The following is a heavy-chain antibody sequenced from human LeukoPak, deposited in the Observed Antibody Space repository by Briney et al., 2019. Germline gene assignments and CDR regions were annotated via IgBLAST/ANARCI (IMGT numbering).Heavy chain of an antibody. J-gene: IGHJ5*02. CDR2: INPNCGGT. CDR1: GYTFTGYY. CDR3: ARSRPRILYLDP. D-gene: IGHD2-15*01. Sequence: ASVKVSCKASGYTFTGYYMHWVRQAPGQGLEWMGWINPNCGGTNYAQKFQGRVTMTRDTSISTAYMELSRLRSDDTAVYYCARSRPRILYLDPWGQGTLVTVSS. V-gene: IGHV1-2*02.